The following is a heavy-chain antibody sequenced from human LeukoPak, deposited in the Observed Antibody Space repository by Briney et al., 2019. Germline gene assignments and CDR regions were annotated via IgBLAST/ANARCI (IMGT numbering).Heavy chain of an antibody. J-gene: IGHJ2*01. CDR3: ARMYSSSWYRFGYFDL. Sequence: VASVKVSCKASGYTFTSYGISWVRQAPGQGLEWMGWISAYNGNTNYAQKLQGRVTMTTDTSTSTAYMELRSLRSDDTAVYYCARMYSSSWYRFGYFDLWGRGTLVTVSS. D-gene: IGHD6-13*01. V-gene: IGHV1-18*01. CDR2: ISAYNGNT. CDR1: GYTFTSYG.